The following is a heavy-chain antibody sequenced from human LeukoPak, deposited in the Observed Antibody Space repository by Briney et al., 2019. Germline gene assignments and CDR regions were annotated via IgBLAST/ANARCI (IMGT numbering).Heavy chain of an antibody. J-gene: IGHJ4*02. CDR1: GFTFSDYN. V-gene: IGHV3-11*01. CDR3: ANLLRLGGFDY. D-gene: IGHD3-16*01. Sequence: GGSLRLSCAASGFTFSDYNMNWVRQAPGKGLEWVSYITNGGSTIHHADSVKGRFTISRDNAKKTLYLQMNSLRAEDTAVYYCANLLRLGGFDYWGQGTLVTVSS. CDR2: ITNGGSTI.